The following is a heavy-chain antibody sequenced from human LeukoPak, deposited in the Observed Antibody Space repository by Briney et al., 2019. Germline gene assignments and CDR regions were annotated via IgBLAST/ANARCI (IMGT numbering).Heavy chain of an antibody. V-gene: IGHV3-23*01. J-gene: IGHJ6*02. CDR3: AKGEDYYYYYGMDV. CDR2: ISGSGGST. Sequence: GGSLRLSCAASGFTFSSYAMSWVRQAPGKGLEWVSAISGSGGSTYYADSVKGRFTISRDNSKNTLYLQMNSLRAEDTAVYYCAKGEDYYYYYGMDVWGQGTTVTVSS. CDR1: GFTFSSYA.